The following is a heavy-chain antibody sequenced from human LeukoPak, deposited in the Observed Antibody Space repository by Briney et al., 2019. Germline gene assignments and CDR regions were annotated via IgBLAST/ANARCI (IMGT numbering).Heavy chain of an antibody. CDR1: GYTFTSYG. CDR2: ISTYNDNT. CDR3: ARIQSRIIAARPGNPAFDY. D-gene: IGHD6-6*01. Sequence: ASVEVSCKASGYTFTSYGISWVRQAPGQGLEWMGWISTYNDNTHYAQKLQGRVTMTTDTSTSTVYMELKSLRSDDTAVYYCARIQSRIIAARPGNPAFDYWGRGTLVTVSS. J-gene: IGHJ4*02. V-gene: IGHV1-18*01.